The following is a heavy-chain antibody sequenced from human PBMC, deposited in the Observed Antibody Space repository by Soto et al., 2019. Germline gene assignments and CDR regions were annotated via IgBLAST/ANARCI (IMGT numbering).Heavy chain of an antibody. V-gene: IGHV4-34*01. Sequence: QVQLQQWGAGLLKPSETLSLTCAVYGGSFSGYYWSWIRQPPGQGLEWIGEINHRGSTTDNPSLKSRFTISVDTSKNHFPLKLSSVTAADTAVYYCARGSVLWFGEYDLWGRGTLVTVSS. CDR2: INHRGST. CDR3: ARGSVLWFGEYDL. D-gene: IGHD3-10*01. J-gene: IGHJ2*01. CDR1: GGSFSGYY.